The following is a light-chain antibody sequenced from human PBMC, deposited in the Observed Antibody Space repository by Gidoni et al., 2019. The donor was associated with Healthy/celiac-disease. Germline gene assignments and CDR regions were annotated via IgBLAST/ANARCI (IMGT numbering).Light chain of an antibody. CDR3: QQSYSTPQT. Sequence: DPVTITCRASQSISSYLNWYQQKPGKAPKLLIYAASSLQSGVPPRFSGSGSGTDFTLTISSLQPEDFATYYCQQSYSTPQTFGQGTKVEIK. J-gene: IGKJ1*01. CDR2: AAS. CDR1: QSISSY. V-gene: IGKV1-39*01.